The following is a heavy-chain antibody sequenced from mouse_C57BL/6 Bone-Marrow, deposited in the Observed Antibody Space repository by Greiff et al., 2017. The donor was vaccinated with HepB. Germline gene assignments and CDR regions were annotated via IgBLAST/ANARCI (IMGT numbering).Heavy chain of an antibody. CDR2: IYPRSGNT. CDR3: ARRKNYGTFYWYFDV. V-gene: IGHV1-81*01. J-gene: IGHJ1*03. Sequence: QVHVKQSGAELARPGASVKLSCKASGYTFTSYGISWVKQRTGQGLEWIGEIYPRSGNTYYNEKFKGKATLTADKSSSTAYMELRSLTSEDSAVYFCARRKNYGTFYWYFDVWGTGTTVTVSS. D-gene: IGHD1-1*01. CDR1: GYTFTSYG.